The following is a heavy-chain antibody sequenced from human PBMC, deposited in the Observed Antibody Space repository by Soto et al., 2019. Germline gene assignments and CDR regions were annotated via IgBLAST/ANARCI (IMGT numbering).Heavy chain of an antibody. Sequence: PGGSLRLSCAASGFTFSSYSMNWVRQAPGKGLEWVSSISSSSSYIYYADSVKGRFTISRDNAKNSPYLQMNSLRAEDTAVYYCARDRTLTTRDYDFWSGSLDYWGRGTLVTVSS. CDR1: GFTFSSYS. CDR2: ISSSSSYI. D-gene: IGHD3-3*01. J-gene: IGHJ4*02. V-gene: IGHV3-21*01. CDR3: ARDRTLTTRDYDFWSGSLDY.